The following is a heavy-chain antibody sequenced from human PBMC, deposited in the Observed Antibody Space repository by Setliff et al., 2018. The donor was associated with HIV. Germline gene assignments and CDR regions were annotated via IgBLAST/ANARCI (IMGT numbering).Heavy chain of an antibody. CDR2: IHQSGST. Sequence: PSETLSLTCAVSGYSISSGYCWGWIRQPPGKGLEWIGSIHQSGSTYYNPSLKSRVTISVDTSKNQFSLNLSSVTAADTAVYYCARVRYCSGISCYGYFDLWGRGTLVTVSS. CDR1: GYSISSGYC. V-gene: IGHV4-38-2*01. CDR3: ARVRYCSGISCYGYFDL. D-gene: IGHD2-15*01. J-gene: IGHJ2*01.